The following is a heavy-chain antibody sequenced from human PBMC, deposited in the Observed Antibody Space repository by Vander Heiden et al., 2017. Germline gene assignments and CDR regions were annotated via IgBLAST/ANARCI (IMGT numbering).Heavy chain of an antibody. CDR1: GFTFSSYS. CDR3: ARDRDPYSSGWYGWFDP. J-gene: IGHJ5*02. CDR2: ISSSSSYI. Sequence: EVQLVESGGGLVRPGGSLRLSCAASGFTFSSYSMNWVPQAPGKGLEWVSSISSSSSYIYYADSVKGRFTISRDNAKNSLYLQMNSLRAEDTAVYYCARDRDPYSSGWYGWFDPWGQGTLVTVSS. V-gene: IGHV3-21*01. D-gene: IGHD6-19*01.